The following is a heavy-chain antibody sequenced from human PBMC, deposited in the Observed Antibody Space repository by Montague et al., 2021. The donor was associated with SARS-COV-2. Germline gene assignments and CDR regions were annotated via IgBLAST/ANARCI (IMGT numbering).Heavy chain of an antibody. V-gene: IGHV4-38-2*02. Sequence: SETLSLTCTVSGGSISSGSYWGWIRQPPGKGLEWIGTSDHSGITYYSPSLKSRVTISLDTSKNQSSLNLDSVTASDTAIYYCARVISAVAGANFYFDYWGQGTLVTVSS. CDR3: ARVISAVAGANFYFDY. D-gene: IGHD4/OR15-4a*01. CDR2: SDHSGIT. J-gene: IGHJ4*02. CDR1: GGSISSGSY.